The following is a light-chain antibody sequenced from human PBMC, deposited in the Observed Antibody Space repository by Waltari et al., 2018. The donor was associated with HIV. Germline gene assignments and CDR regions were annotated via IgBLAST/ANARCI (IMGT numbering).Light chain of an antibody. CDR3: QHSDNFPLT. CDR1: QDISNY. V-gene: IGKV1-33*01. Sequence: DIQMTQSPSSLSASAGDRVTITCQASQDISNYLNWYQHKPGKAPKLLIFDASNLETGVPPRFSGSGSGTDFTFTFSDLQPEDIATYYCQHSDNFPLTFGGGTKVESK. J-gene: IGKJ4*01. CDR2: DAS.